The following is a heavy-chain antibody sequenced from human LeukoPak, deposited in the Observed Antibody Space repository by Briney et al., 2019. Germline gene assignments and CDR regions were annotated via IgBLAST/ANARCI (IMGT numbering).Heavy chain of an antibody. CDR3: ARDARVQKWFGELKTTTYYFDY. J-gene: IGHJ4*02. V-gene: IGHV4-39*07. CDR2: IYYSGST. Sequence: SETLSLTCTVSGGSISSSNFYWGWLRQPPGKGLEWIGSIYYSGSTYYNPSLKSRVSISVDTSKNQFSLKLSSVTAADTAVYYCARDARVQKWFGELKTTTYYFDYWGQGTLVTVSS. CDR1: GGSISSSNFY. D-gene: IGHD3-10*01.